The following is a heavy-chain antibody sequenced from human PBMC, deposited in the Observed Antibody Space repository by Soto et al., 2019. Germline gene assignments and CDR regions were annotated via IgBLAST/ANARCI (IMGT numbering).Heavy chain of an antibody. V-gene: IGHV3-7*05. Sequence: TFSSYWMSWVRQAPGKGLEWVATIKQDGSEKYYADSVKGRFTISRDNSKNTLYLQMNSLRAEDTAVYYCAKDRTSTSTRQMYYYDSSGLDYWGQGTLVTVSS. CDR3: AKDRTSTSTRQMYYYDSSGLDY. D-gene: IGHD3-22*01. J-gene: IGHJ4*02. CDR2: IKQDGSEK. CDR1: TFSSYW.